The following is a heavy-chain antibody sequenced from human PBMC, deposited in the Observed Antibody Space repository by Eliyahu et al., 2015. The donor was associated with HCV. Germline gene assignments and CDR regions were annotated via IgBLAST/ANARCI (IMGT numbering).Heavy chain of an antibody. J-gene: IGHJ4*02. D-gene: IGHD3-9*01. CDR3: AKDGTISREWPSFDY. CDR1: GFTFXXYA. CDR2: IXGSXGXT. Sequence: EVQLLESGGGLVQPGGSLRLSXAXSGFTFXXYAMSWVXQAPGKGLEWVSAIXGSXGXTYYADSVKGRFTISRDNSKNTLYLQMNSLRAEDTAVYYCAKDGTISREWPSFDYWGQGTLVTVSS. V-gene: IGHV3-23*01.